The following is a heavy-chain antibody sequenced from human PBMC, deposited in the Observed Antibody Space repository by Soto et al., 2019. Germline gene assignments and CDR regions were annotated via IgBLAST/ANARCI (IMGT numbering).Heavy chain of an antibody. CDR1: GFFISSGNY. CDR2: IFHGGNT. Sequence: SETLSLTCAVSGFFISSGNYWGWIRKPPGKGLEWVGSIFHGGNTYYNPSLKSRVTISVDMSKNQFSLKLNSVTAADTAVYYCARARWYDAFDVWGQGTVVTVSS. CDR3: ARARWYDAFDV. J-gene: IGHJ3*01. D-gene: IGHD2-15*01. V-gene: IGHV4-38-2*01.